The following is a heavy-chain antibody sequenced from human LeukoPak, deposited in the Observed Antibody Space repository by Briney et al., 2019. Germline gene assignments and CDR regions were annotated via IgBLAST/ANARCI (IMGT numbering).Heavy chain of an antibody. Sequence: GGSLRLSCAGSGFPFGTYWMAWVRQAPGKGLEWVASIKHDGREEHYVDSIKGRFTISRDNGKNSVYLQMNNLRVEDTAMYYCSREFHPWGQGTLVIVSS. CDR2: IKHDGREE. CDR3: SREFHP. J-gene: IGHJ5*02. V-gene: IGHV3-7*01. CDR1: GFPFGTYW.